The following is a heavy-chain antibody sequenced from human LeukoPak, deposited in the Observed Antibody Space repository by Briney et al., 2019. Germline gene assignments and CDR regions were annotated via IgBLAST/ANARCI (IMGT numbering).Heavy chain of an antibody. V-gene: IGHV5-51*01. CDR1: GYSFTNYW. D-gene: IGHD4-11*01. J-gene: IGHJ6*02. CDR2: IYPGDSDT. CDR3: ARQRSNYSKRYYYYGMDV. Sequence: GESLKISCKGSGYSFTNYWIGWVRQMSGKGLEWMGIIYPGDSDTRYSPSFQGQVTISADKSISTAYLQWSSLKASDTAMYYCARQRSNYSKRYYYYGMDVWGQGTTVTVSS.